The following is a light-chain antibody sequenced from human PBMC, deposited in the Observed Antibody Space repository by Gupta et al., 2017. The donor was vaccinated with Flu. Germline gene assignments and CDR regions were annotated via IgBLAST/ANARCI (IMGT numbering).Light chain of an antibody. V-gene: IGLV1-44*01. Sequence: QSVLTQPPSASGTPGQRVTISCSGSSSNIGSNTVHWYQHLPGTAPNLLIYSNNQRPSGVPDRCSGSKSGTSASLAISGLQSDDEADDYCAAWDDSLNAPRVVFGGGTKLTVL. CDR3: AAWDDSLNAPRVV. CDR1: SSNIGSNT. CDR2: SNN. J-gene: IGLJ2*01.